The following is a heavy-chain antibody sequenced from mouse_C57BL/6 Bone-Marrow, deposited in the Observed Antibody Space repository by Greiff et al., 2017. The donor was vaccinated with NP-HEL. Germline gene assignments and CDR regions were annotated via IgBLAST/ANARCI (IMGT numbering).Heavy chain of an antibody. CDR1: GFTFSSYA. CDR2: ISDGGSYT. Sequence: EVMLVESGGGLVKPGGSLKLSCAASGFTFSSYAMSWVRQTPEKRLEWVATISDGGSYTYYPDNVKGRFTISRDNAKNNLYLQMSHLKSEDTAMYYGARGGGLGRRYFDVWGTGTTVTVSS. J-gene: IGHJ1*03. CDR3: ARGGGLGRRYFDV. V-gene: IGHV5-4*03. D-gene: IGHD4-1*01.